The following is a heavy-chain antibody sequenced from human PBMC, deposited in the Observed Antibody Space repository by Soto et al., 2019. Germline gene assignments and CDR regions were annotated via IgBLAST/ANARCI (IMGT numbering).Heavy chain of an antibody. CDR2: MNPNSGNT. CDR1: GYTFTSYD. D-gene: IGHD3-10*01. Sequence: ASVKVSCKASGYTFTSYDINWVRQATGQGLEWMGWMNPNSGNTGYAQKFQGRVTMTRNTSISTAYMELSSLRSEDTAVYYCAASYYYGSGSYSPYFDYWGQGTLVTVSS. J-gene: IGHJ4*02. CDR3: AASYYYGSGSYSPYFDY. V-gene: IGHV1-8*01.